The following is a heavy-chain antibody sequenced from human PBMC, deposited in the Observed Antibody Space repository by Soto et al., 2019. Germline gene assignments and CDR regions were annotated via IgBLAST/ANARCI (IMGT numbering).Heavy chain of an antibody. Sequence: GASVKVSCKASGYTFTSYDINWVRQATGQGLEWMGWMNPNSGNTGYAQKFQGRVTMTRNTSISTAYMELSSLRSEDTAVYYCASGCISTSCYEAWFDPWGQGTLVTVSS. CDR3: ASGCISTSCYEAWFDP. CDR2: MNPNSGNT. CDR1: GYTFTSYD. J-gene: IGHJ5*02. D-gene: IGHD2-2*01. V-gene: IGHV1-8*01.